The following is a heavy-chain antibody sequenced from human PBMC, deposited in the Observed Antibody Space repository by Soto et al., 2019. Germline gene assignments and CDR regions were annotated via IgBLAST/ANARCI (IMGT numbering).Heavy chain of an antibody. Sequence: GGSLRLSCAASGFTFSSYGMHWVRQAPGKGLEWVAVIWYDGSNKYYADSVKGRFTISGDNSKNTLYLQMNSLRAEDTAVYYCARAQVPAAMAAFDYWGQGTLVTVSS. CDR2: IWYDGSNK. CDR3: ARAQVPAAMAAFDY. V-gene: IGHV3-33*01. CDR1: GFTFSSYG. D-gene: IGHD2-2*01. J-gene: IGHJ4*02.